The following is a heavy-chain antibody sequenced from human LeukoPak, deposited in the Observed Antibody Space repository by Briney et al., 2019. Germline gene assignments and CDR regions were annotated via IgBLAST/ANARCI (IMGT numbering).Heavy chain of an antibody. Sequence: GGSLRLSCAASGFTFSNYAMCWVRQAPGKGLEWVSAISGSGGGTYYADSVKGRFTISRDNSKNTLYVQMNSLRAEDTAVYYCASNPRYSSSSFDYWGQGTLVTVSS. D-gene: IGHD6-13*01. CDR2: ISGSGGGT. CDR1: GFTFSNYA. V-gene: IGHV3-23*01. CDR3: ASNPRYSSSSFDY. J-gene: IGHJ4*02.